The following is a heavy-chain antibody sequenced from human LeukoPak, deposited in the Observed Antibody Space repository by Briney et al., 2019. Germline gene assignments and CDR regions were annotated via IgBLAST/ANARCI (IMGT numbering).Heavy chain of an antibody. V-gene: IGHV3-23*01. D-gene: IGHD6-19*01. CDR1: GFTFSNYA. Sequence: PGGSLRLSCAASGFTFSNYAMSWVRQAPGKGLEWVSAISGGGDSTYYADSVKGRFTISRDSSKNSLYLRVNSLRAEDTAVYYCAKAFGYNSGWRFDYWGQGALVTVSS. J-gene: IGHJ4*02. CDR2: ISGGGDST. CDR3: AKAFGYNSGWRFDY.